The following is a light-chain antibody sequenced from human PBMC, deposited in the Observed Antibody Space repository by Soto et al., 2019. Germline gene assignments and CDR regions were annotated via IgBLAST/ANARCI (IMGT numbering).Light chain of an antibody. J-gene: IGLJ2*01. V-gene: IGLV2-14*03. Sequence: QSALTQPVSVSGSPGQSITISCTGTSSDVGDYKYVSWYQQHPGKAPKLMIYDVSNRPSGVSDRFSGSKSANTASLTISGLQAEDEADYYCSSYSTSGTLVIFGGGTKLTVL. CDR2: DVS. CDR3: SSYSTSGTLVI. CDR1: SSDVGDYKY.